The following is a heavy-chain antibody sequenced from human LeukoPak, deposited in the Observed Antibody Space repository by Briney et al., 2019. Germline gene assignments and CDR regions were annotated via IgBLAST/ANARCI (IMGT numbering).Heavy chain of an antibody. D-gene: IGHD6-19*01. J-gene: IGHJ4*02. CDR2: LYTSGSS. Sequence: PSETLSLTCTVSGGSISSYYWSWIRQPAGKGLEWIGRLYTSGSSNYNPSLKSRVTISVDTSKNQFSLKLSSVTAADTAVYYCAAYSSGWYEGSGNFDYWGQGTLVTVSS. V-gene: IGHV4-4*07. CDR3: AAYSSGWYEGSGNFDY. CDR1: GGSISSYY.